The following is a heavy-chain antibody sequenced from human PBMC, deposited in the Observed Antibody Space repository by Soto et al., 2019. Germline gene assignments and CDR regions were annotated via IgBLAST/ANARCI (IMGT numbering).Heavy chain of an antibody. J-gene: IGHJ6*03. V-gene: IGHV4-59*08. CDR1: GGSISSYY. Sequence: SETLSLTCTVSGGSISSYYWSWIRQPPGKGLEWIGYIYYSGSTNYNPSLKSRVTISVDTSKNQFSLKLSSVTAADTAVYYCARLGATVGVATFKYYYMDVWGKGTTVTVSS. D-gene: IGHD5-12*01. CDR2: IYYSGST. CDR3: ARLGATVGVATFKYYYMDV.